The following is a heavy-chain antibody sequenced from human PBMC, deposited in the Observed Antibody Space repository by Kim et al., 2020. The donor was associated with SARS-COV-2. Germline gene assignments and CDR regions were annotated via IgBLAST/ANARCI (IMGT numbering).Heavy chain of an antibody. CDR1: GFTFSSYA. J-gene: IGHJ6*03. V-gene: IGHV3-30-3*01. Sequence: GGSLILSCAASGFTFSSYAMHWVRQAPGKGLEWVAVISYDGSNKYYADSVRGRFTISRDNSKNTLYLQMNSLRAEDTAVYYCARGHCSSTSCLTYYYYMDVWGKGTTVTVSS. CDR2: ISYDGSNK. CDR3: ARGHCSSTSCLTYYYYMDV. D-gene: IGHD2-2*01.